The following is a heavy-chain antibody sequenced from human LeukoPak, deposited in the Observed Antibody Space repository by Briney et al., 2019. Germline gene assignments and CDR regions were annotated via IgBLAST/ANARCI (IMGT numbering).Heavy chain of an antibody. V-gene: IGHV1-2*02. CDR3: AREGYDILTGYYASGPFDY. CDR1: GYTFIGYY. CDR2: LNPNSGGT. J-gene: IGHJ4*02. D-gene: IGHD3-9*01. Sequence: ASVKVSCKASGYTFIGYYIHWVRQAPGQGLEWMGWLNPNSGGTNYAQKFQGRVTMTRDTSISTAYMELSRLRSDDTAVYYCAREGYDILTGYYASGPFDYWGQGTLVTVSS.